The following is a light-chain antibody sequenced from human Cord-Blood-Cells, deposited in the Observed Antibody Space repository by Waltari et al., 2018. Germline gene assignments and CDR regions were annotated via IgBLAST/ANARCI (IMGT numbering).Light chain of an antibody. J-gene: IGKJ2*03. Sequence: EIVLTQSPGTLSLSPGERATLSCRASQSVSSSYLAWYQQKPGQAPRLLIYGASSGATGIPDRFSGSGSGTDFTLTISRLEPEDFAVYYCQQYGSSPYSIGQGTKLEIK. CDR1: QSVSSSY. CDR3: QQYGSSPYS. CDR2: GAS. V-gene: IGKV3-20*01.